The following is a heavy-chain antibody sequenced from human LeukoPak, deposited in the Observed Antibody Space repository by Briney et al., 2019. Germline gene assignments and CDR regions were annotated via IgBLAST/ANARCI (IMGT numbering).Heavy chain of an antibody. D-gene: IGHD4-17*01. J-gene: IGHJ3*02. CDR3: ARGAGFDEYGDYEVAFDI. CDR1: GGSISSGSYY. CDR2: IYYSGST. V-gene: IGHV4-61*01. Sequence: SETLSLTCTVSGGSISSGSYYWNWIRQPPGKGLEWIGYIYYSGSTNYNPSLKSRVTISVDTSKNQFSLKLSSVTPADTAMYYCARGAGFDEYGDYEVAFDIWGQGTMVTVSS.